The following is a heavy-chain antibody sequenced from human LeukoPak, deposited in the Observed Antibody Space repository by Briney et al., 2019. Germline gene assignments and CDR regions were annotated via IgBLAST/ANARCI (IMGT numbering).Heavy chain of an antibody. V-gene: IGHV3-30-3*01. Sequence: PGGSLRLSCAASGFTFSSYAMHWVRQAPGKGLEWVAVISYDGSNKYYADSVKGRFTISRDNSKNTLYLQMNSLRAEDTAVYYCARDADYGDYGYYFDYWGQGTLVTVSS. CDR2: ISYDGSNK. D-gene: IGHD4-17*01. J-gene: IGHJ4*02. CDR3: ARDADYGDYGYYFDY. CDR1: GFTFSSYA.